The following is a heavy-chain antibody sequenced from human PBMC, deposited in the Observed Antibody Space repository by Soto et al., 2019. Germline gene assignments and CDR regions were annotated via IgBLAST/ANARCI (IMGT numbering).Heavy chain of an antibody. CDR3: ARDAVRHLWFGEVIGYAGYYYGMDV. V-gene: IGHV1-69*01. CDR1: GGTFSSYA. CDR2: IIPIFGTA. D-gene: IGHD3-10*01. J-gene: IGHJ6*02. Sequence: QVQPVQSGAEVKKPGSSVKVSCKASGGTFSSYAISWVRQAPGQGLEWMGGIIPIFGTANYAQKFQGRVTITAAESTSTAYMELSSVVSADTAVYYCARDAVRHLWFGEVIGYAGYYYGMDVWGQGTTVTVSS.